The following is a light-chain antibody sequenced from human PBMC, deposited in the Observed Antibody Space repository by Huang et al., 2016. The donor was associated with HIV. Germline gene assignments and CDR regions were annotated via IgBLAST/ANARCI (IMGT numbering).Light chain of an antibody. V-gene: IGKV3-15*01. CDR2: GAS. Sequence: EIVMTQSPATLSVSPGERATLSCRASQSVSSNLAWYHQKPGQAPRLLIYGASTRATGIPARFSGSGSGTEFTLTISSLQSEDFAVYYCQQYNNWLTWTFGQGTKVEIK. J-gene: IGKJ1*01. CDR3: QQYNNWLTWT. CDR1: QSVSSN.